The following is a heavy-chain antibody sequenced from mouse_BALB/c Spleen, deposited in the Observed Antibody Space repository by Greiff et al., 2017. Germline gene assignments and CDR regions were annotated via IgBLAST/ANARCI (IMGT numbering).Heavy chain of an antibody. J-gene: IGHJ4*01. CDR3: ARRTRAKDAMDY. V-gene: IGHV14-1*02. CDR2: IDPENGNT. D-gene: IGHD3-1*01. Sequence: VQLKESGAELVRPGALVKLSCKASGFNIKDYYMHWVKQRPEQGLEWIGWIDPENGNTIYDPKFQGKASITADTSSNTAYLQLSSLTSEDTAVYYCARRTRAKDAMDYWGQGTSVTVSS. CDR1: GFNIKDYY.